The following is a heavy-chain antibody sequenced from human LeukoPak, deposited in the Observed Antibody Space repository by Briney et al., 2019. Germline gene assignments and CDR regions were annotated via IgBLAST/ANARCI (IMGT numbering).Heavy chain of an antibody. V-gene: IGHV3-33*08. CDR2: IWYDGSNK. D-gene: IGHD3-3*01. J-gene: IGHJ4*02. CDR1: GFTFSNYM. Sequence: GGSLRLSCAASGFTFSNYMMHWVRQAPGKGLEWVAVIWYDGSNKYYADSVKGRFTISRDNSKNTLYLQMNSLRAEDTAVYYCARGPGEYYDFWSGYYTWAHFDYWGQGTLVTVSS. CDR3: ARGPGEYYDFWSGYYTWAHFDY.